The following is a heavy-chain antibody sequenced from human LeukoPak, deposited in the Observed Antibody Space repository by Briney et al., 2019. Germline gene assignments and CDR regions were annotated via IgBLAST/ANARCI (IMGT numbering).Heavy chain of an antibody. CDR1: GGSISSYY. V-gene: IGHV4-59*01. Sequence: PSETLSLTCTVSGGSISSYYWSWTRQPPGKGLEWIGYIYYSGSTNYNPSLKSRVTISVDTSKNQFSLKLSSVTAADTAVYYCAREMSCSSTRCYEVDWFDPWGQGTLVTVSS. J-gene: IGHJ5*02. D-gene: IGHD2-2*01. CDR3: AREMSCSSTRCYEVDWFDP. CDR2: IYYSGST.